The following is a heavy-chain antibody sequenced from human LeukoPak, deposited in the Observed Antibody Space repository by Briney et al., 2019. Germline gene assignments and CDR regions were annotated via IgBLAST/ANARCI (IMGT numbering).Heavy chain of an antibody. J-gene: IGHJ4*02. V-gene: IGHV3-11*01. CDR1: GFKFSDDY. CDR3: VRKDSGLHPFDL. CDR2: ISRSSSNI. Sequence: GGSLRLSCAASGFKFSDDYMSWIRQPPGKGLEWIAYISRSSSNIWSAASVRGRFSISRDNAKNSLFLQMDSLRVEDTAVYYCVRKDSGLHPFDLWGQGTRVTVSS.